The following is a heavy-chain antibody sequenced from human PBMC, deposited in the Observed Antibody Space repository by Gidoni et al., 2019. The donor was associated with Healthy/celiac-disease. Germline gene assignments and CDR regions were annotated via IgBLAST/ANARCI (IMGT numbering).Heavy chain of an antibody. J-gene: IGHJ6*02. CDR2: ISAYNCNT. CDR1: GSTLTSYG. Sequence: QVQLVQSGAEVKKPGAPVKGHCQASGSTLTSYGISCVRQAPGQGLEWMGGISAYNCNTNYSQKLQGRVTMTTDTSTSTAYMELRSLRSDDTAVYYCAGRSDATGLGLGMDVWGQGTTVTVSS. V-gene: IGHV1-18*01. CDR3: AGRSDATGLGLGMDV.